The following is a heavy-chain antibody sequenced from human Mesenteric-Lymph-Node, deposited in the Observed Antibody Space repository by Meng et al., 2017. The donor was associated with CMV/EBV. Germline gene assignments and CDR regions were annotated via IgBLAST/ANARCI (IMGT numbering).Heavy chain of an antibody. Sequence: AGSGFTFSSCGSSWVRQAPGKGLECVSAISDSGGSTYYADSVKGRFTISRDNSKNTLYLQMNSLRAEDTAVYYCAKGQYQLIYSFDYWGQGTLVTVSS. V-gene: IGHV3-23*01. D-gene: IGHD2-2*01. J-gene: IGHJ4*02. CDR1: GFTFSSCG. CDR3: AKGQYQLIYSFDY. CDR2: ISDSGGST.